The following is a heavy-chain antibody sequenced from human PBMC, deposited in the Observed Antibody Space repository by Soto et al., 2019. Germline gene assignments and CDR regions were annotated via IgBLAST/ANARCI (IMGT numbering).Heavy chain of an antibody. Sequence: PGGSLRLSCAASGFTFSSYAISWVRQAPGKGLEWVSTISDSGNSTYSADSVKGRFTISRDDSKNMLYLQMNSLRVEDTAVYYCAWDRYGDPLWGQDDFDYWGQGTLVTVSS. D-gene: IGHD4-17*01. CDR1: GFTFSSYA. CDR3: AWDRYGDPLWGQDDFDY. V-gene: IGHV3-23*01. J-gene: IGHJ4*02. CDR2: ISDSGNST.